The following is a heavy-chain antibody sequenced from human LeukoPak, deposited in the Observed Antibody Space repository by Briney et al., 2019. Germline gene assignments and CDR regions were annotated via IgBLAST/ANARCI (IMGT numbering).Heavy chain of an antibody. V-gene: IGHV4-59*01. Sequence: SETLSLTCTVSGCSISSYYWSWIRQPPRRKLEWIGYIYYSGSTNYNPSLKSRVTISVDTSKNQFSLKLSSVTAADTAVYYCARGATIYFDYWGQGNLVTVSS. CDR3: ARGATIYFDY. J-gene: IGHJ4*02. CDR2: IYYSGST. CDR1: GCSISSYY. D-gene: IGHD1-26*01.